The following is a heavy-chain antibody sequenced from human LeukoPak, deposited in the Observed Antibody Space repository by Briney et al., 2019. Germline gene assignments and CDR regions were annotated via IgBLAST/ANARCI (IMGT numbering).Heavy chain of an antibody. D-gene: IGHD2-2*02. Sequence: SVKVSCKASGGTFTSYAISWVRQAPGQGLEWMGGIIPIFGTANYAQKFQGRVTITADESTSTAYMELSSLRSEDTAVYYCARGHTPMNWFDPWGQGTLVTVSS. CDR1: GGTFTSYA. CDR3: ARGHTPMNWFDP. J-gene: IGHJ5*02. V-gene: IGHV1-69*01. CDR2: IIPIFGTA.